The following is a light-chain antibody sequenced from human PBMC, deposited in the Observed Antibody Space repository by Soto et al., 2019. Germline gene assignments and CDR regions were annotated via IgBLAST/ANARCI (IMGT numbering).Light chain of an antibody. CDR1: QSVLYSSNNKNY. V-gene: IGKV4-1*01. Sequence: DIVMTQSPDSLAVSLGERDTINCKSSQSVLYSSNNKNYLAWYQQKPGQPPTLLIYWASTRESGVPDRFSGSGSGTDFTLTISSLQAEDVAVYYCQQYYSTPPYTFGQGTKLEIK. CDR2: WAS. CDR3: QQYYSTPPYT. J-gene: IGKJ2*01.